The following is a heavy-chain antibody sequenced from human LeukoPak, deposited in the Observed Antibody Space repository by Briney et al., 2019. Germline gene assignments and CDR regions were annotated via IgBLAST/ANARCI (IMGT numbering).Heavy chain of an antibody. J-gene: IGHJ5*02. CDR3: ARGAAAGTWWFDP. D-gene: IGHD6-13*01. CDR1: GGSISSYY. CDR2: IYTSGST. Sequence: PSETLSLTCTVSGGSISSYYWSWIRQPPGKGLEWIGYIYTSGSTNYNPSLKSRVTISVDTSKNQFSLKLSSVTAADTAVYYCARGAAAGTWWFDPWGQGTLVTVSS. V-gene: IGHV4-4*09.